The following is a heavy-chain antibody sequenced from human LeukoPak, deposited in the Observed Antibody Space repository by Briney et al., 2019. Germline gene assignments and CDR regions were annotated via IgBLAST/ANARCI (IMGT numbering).Heavy chain of an antibody. Sequence: SETLSLTCTVSGGSISSGSYYWSWIRQPAGKGLEWIGRIYTSGSTNYNPSLKSRVTISVDTSKNQFSLKLSSVTAADTAVYYRAREGSMTARPFVSIDYWGQGTLVTISS. CDR1: GGSISSGSYY. CDR3: AREGSMTARPFVSIDY. D-gene: IGHD6-6*01. CDR2: IYTSGST. J-gene: IGHJ4*02. V-gene: IGHV4-61*02.